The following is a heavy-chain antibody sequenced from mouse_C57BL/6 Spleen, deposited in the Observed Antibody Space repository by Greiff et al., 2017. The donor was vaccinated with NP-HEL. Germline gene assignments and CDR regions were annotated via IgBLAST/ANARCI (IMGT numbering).Heavy chain of an antibody. V-gene: IGHV2-5*01. CDR1: GFSLTSYG. CDR2: IWRGGST. J-gene: IGHJ1*03. D-gene: IGHD1-1*01. Sequence: VMLVESGPGLVQPSQSLSITCTVSGFSLTSYGVHWVRQSPGKGLEWLGVIWRGGSTDYNAAFMSRLSITKDNSKSQVFFKMNSLQADDTAIYYCAKSYGSSYGWYFDVWGTGTTVTVSS. CDR3: AKSYGSSYGWYFDV.